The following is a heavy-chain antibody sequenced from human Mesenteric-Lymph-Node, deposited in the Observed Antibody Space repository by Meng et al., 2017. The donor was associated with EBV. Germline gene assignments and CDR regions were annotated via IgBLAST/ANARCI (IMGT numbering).Heavy chain of an antibody. Sequence: VHLQPGGAGLLKPSGTLSPTCAVYGGSFSGYYWGWIRQPPGKGLEWIGEINPSGSTNYNSPLKSRVTMSVDASKNQFSLKLSSVTAADTAVYYCARYGCSGGSCYPYFDYWGQGTLVTVSS. CDR1: GGSFSGYY. J-gene: IGHJ4*02. CDR2: INPSGST. D-gene: IGHD2-15*01. V-gene: IGHV4-34*01. CDR3: ARYGCSGGSCYPYFDY.